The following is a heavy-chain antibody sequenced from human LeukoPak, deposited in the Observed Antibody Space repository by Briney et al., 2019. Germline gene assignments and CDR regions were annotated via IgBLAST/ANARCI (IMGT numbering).Heavy chain of an antibody. V-gene: IGHV3-74*01. D-gene: IGHD3-3*01. CDR1: GFSFSHHT. J-gene: IGHJ5*02. CDR3: VSDLCGGDDQ. CDR2: IDEDGKTI. Sequence: GGSLRLSCAVSGFSFSHHTMSWVRQAPGKGLEWVSRIDEDGKTIDYADSVKGRFTISRDNAKDTLYLQMSSLRDEDTAVYYCVSDLCGGDDQWGRGTLVTVSS.